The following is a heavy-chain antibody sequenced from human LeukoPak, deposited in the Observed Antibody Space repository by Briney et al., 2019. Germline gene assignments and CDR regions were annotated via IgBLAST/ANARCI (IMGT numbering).Heavy chain of an antibody. CDR2: INHSGST. J-gene: IGHJ6*02. D-gene: IGHD3-9*01. CDR1: GGSISSSNW. CDR3: ARIIPKRYFDWLNYYYYYGMDV. Sequence: PSGTLSLTCAVSGGSISSSNWWSWVRQPPGKGLEWIGEINHSGSTNYNPSLKSRVTISVDTSKNQFSLKLSSVTAADTAVYYCARIIPKRYFDWLNYYYYYGMDVWGQGTTVTVSS. V-gene: IGHV4-4*02.